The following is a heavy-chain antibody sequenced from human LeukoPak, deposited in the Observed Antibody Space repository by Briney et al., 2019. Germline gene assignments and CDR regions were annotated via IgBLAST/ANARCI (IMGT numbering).Heavy chain of an antibody. Sequence: SVKVSCKASGGTFSSYAISWVRQAPGQGLEWMGGIIPIFGTANYAQKFQGRVTITADESTSTAYMELSSLRSEDTAVYYCAREGYCSGGSCYGRNGWFDPWGQGTLVTVSS. CDR1: GGTFSSYA. J-gene: IGHJ5*02. V-gene: IGHV1-69*13. D-gene: IGHD2-15*01. CDR2: IIPIFGTA. CDR3: AREGYCSGGSCYGRNGWFDP.